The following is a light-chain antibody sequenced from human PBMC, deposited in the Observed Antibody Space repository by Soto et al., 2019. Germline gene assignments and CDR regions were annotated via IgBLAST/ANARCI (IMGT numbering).Light chain of an antibody. CDR2: GAS. V-gene: IGKV3-15*01. CDR1: QSVSSN. Sequence: EIVMTQSPAILSVSPGEGATLSCRASQSVSSNLAWYQQKPGQAPRLLIYGASTRATGTPARFSGSGSGTEFTLTISSLQSEDFEVYYCQQYNNWPITFGQGTRLEIK. CDR3: QQYNNWPIT. J-gene: IGKJ5*01.